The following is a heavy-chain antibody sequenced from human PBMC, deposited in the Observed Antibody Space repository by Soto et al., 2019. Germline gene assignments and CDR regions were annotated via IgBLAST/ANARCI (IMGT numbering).Heavy chain of an antibody. CDR1: GGSFSGYY. CDR2: INHSGST. D-gene: IGHD1-26*01. J-gene: IGHJ5*02. Sequence: SETLSLTCAVYGGSFSGYYWSWIRQPPGKGLEWIGEINHSGSTNYNPSLKSRVTISVDTSKNQFSLKLSSVTAADTAVYYCAREASQGGSYGSNWFDPWGQGTLVTVSS. CDR3: AREASQGGSYGSNWFDP. V-gene: IGHV4-34*01.